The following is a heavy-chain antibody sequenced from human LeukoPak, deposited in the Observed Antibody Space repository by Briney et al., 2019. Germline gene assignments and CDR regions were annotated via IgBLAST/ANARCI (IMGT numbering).Heavy chain of an antibody. Sequence: GGSLRLSCAASGFTFSDYTMDWVRQAPGKGLEWVSSIGGSGDSIHYADSVKGRFTISRDNAKNSLDLQMNSLRAEDTAVYYCARDRNWNYDYWGQGTLVTVSS. J-gene: IGHJ4*02. CDR1: GFTFSDYT. CDR2: IGGSGDSI. CDR3: ARDRNWNYDY. D-gene: IGHD1-7*01. V-gene: IGHV3-21*01.